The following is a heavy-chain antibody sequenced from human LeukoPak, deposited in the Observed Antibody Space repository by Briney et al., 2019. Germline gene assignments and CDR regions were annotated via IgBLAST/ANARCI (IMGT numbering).Heavy chain of an antibody. J-gene: IGHJ4*02. D-gene: IGHD3-22*01. Sequence: GGSLRLSCAASGFTFSDYYMSWIRQAPGKGLEWVSYISSSGSTIYYADSVKGRFTISRDNAKNSLYLQMNSLRAEDTAVYYCASRGGPTYYYDSSGYYSDYWGQGTLVTVSS. CDR2: ISSSGSTI. CDR3: ASRGGPTYYYDSSGYYSDY. V-gene: IGHV3-11*01. CDR1: GFTFSDYY.